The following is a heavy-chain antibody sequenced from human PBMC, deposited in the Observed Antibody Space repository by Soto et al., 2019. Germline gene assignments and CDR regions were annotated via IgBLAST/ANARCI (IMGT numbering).Heavy chain of an antibody. D-gene: IGHD5-12*01. CDR1: GGTFNNYP. Sequence: SVEVSCKASGGTFNNYPITWVRQAPGQGLEWMGGSIPIFGTANYAQKFQGRVTISVDESTSTAYMELSSLRSEDTAVYYCARGRGYSGDDHYYYFDMDVWGQGTTVTVSS. J-gene: IGHJ6*02. CDR3: ARGRGYSGDDHYYYFDMDV. CDR2: SIPIFGTA. V-gene: IGHV1-69*13.